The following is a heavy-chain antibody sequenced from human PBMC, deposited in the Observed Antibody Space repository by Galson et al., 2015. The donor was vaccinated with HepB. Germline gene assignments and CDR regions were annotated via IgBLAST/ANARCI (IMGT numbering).Heavy chain of an antibody. J-gene: IGHJ6*03. D-gene: IGHD3-10*01. CDR2: VSASGVST. CDR1: GFTFSSYA. V-gene: IGHV3-23*01. Sequence: SLRLSCAASGFTFSSYAMSWVRQAPGKGLEWVLAVSASGVSTYYADSVRGRFTISRANSKNTLYLRMSSLRAEDTAVYYCAKDRNIWFGELDYYYYYMDVWGKGTTVTVSS. CDR3: AKDRNIWFGELDYYYYYMDV.